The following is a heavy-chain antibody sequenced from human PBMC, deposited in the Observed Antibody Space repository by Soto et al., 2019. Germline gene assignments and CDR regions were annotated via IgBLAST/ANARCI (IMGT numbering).Heavy chain of an antibody. Sequence: QVQLVQSGAEVKKPGASVKVSCKASGYTFSSYGISWVRQAPGQGLEWMGWISGYNGNTNYAQKFQGRVIMTTDTSTSTVYMELRSLRSDDTAVYYRARERDDSSWSSVEYLQYWGQGTLVTVSS. J-gene: IGHJ1*01. CDR1: GYTFSSYG. D-gene: IGHD6-13*01. V-gene: IGHV1-18*01. CDR2: ISGYNGNT. CDR3: ARERDDSSWSSVEYLQY.